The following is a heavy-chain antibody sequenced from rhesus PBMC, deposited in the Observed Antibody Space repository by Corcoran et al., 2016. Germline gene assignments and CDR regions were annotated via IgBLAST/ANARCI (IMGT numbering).Heavy chain of an antibody. D-gene: IGHD1-20*01. Sequence: EVQLVESGGGLVQPGGSLRLSCAASGFTFSCDDMSGVRRAPGKGLEWVSYISYPGKTIYYADAVKGRFTISRDNAKNSLSLQMSSLRAEDTAVYYCSWNNVDYGLDSWGQGVVVTVSS. CDR2: ISYPGKTI. J-gene: IGHJ6*01. CDR3: SWNNVDYGLDS. CDR1: GFTFSCDD. V-gene: IGHV3-136*01.